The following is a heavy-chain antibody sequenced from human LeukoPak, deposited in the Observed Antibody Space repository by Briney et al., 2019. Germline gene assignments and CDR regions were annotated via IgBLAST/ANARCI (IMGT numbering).Heavy chain of an antibody. Sequence: GASGKVSCKAAGYTLTGYYMHWVREAPGQGLEWRGWINPNSGGTNYAQKVQGRVTMTRDTSISTAYMELSRLRSDDTALYYCARVGQEDWYFDLWGRGTLVTVSS. CDR1: GYTLTGYY. CDR2: INPNSGGT. V-gene: IGHV1-2*02. J-gene: IGHJ2*01. CDR3: ARVGQEDWYFDL.